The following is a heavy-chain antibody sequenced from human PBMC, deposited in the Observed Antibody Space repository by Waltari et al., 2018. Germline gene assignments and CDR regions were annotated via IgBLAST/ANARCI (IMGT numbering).Heavy chain of an antibody. CDR3: AGDTPRVGAKGGAFDY. CDR1: GGTFSSYA. J-gene: IGHJ4*02. Sequence: QVQLVQSGAEVKKPGSSVKVSCKASGGTFSSYAISWVRQAPGQGLEWMGGIIPIFGTATYAQKFQGRVTITTDESTSTAYMELSSLRSEDTAVYYCAGDTPRVGAKGGAFDYWGQGTLVTVSS. CDR2: IIPIFGTA. V-gene: IGHV1-69*05. D-gene: IGHD1-26*01.